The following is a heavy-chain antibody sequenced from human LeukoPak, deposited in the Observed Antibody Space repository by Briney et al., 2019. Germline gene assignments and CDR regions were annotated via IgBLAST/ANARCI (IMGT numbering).Heavy chain of an antibody. Sequence: KPSETLSLTCAVYGGSFSGYYWSWIRQPPGKGLEWIGEINHSGSTNYNPSLKSRVTISVDTSKNQFSLKLSSVTAADTAVYYCAGEVVPAAIDYWGQGTLVTVSS. CDR1: GGSFSGYY. CDR2: INHSGST. CDR3: AGEVVPAAIDY. V-gene: IGHV4-34*01. D-gene: IGHD2-2*01. J-gene: IGHJ4*02.